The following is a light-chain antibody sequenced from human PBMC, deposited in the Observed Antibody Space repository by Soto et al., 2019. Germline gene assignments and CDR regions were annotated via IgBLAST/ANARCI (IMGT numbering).Light chain of an antibody. CDR2: GAS. CDR3: QQYYDWPTIT. J-gene: IGKJ5*01. Sequence: EIVMTQSPATLSVPPGARATLSCRASESVRSNLAWYQQKPGQAPRLLIHGASIRAADIPARFSGSGSGTQFTLTISTVQSEDFAVYYCQQYYDWPTITFGQGTRRE. V-gene: IGKV3-15*01. CDR1: ESVRSN.